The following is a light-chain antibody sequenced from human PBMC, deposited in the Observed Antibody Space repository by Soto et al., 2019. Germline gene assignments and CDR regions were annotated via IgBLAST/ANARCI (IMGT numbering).Light chain of an antibody. Sequence: ALRMTQSPSSLSASTGDGVTITCRASQGVSNYLAWYQQKPGQAPKVLIHAASTLQGGVPSRFSGSGSGTDFTLTISGLQSDDFATYYCQQYYTYPWTFGQGTKVDIK. CDR2: AAS. V-gene: IGKV1-8*01. CDR3: QQYYTYPWT. J-gene: IGKJ1*01. CDR1: QGVSNY.